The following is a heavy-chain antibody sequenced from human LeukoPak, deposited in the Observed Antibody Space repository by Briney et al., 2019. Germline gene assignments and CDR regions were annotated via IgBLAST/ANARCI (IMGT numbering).Heavy chain of an antibody. Sequence: GASVKVSCKASGYIFDIYALIWVRQAPGQGLELMGWINTNTGNPTYAQGFTGRFVFSLDTSVSTAYLQINSLKTEDSAVYYCAVRDSGSSYLRVDYWGQGTLVSVSS. CDR1: GYIFDIYA. CDR2: INTNTGNP. V-gene: IGHV7-4-1*02. CDR3: AVRDSGSSYLRVDY. D-gene: IGHD3-10*01. J-gene: IGHJ4*02.